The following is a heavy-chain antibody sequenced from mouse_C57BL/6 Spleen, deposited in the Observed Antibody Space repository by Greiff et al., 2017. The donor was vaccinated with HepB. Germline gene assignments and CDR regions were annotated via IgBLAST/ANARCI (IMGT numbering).Heavy chain of an antibody. D-gene: IGHD1-1*01. CDR3: SGGSSGY. CDR2: IDPENGDT. Sequence: EVQLQQSGAELVRPGASVKLSCTASGFNIKDDYMHWVKQRPEQGLEWIGWIDPENGDTEYASKFQGKATITEDTSSNTAYLQLSSLTSEDTAVYYCSGGSSGYWGQGTTLTVSS. J-gene: IGHJ2*01. CDR1: GFNIKDDY. V-gene: IGHV14-4*01.